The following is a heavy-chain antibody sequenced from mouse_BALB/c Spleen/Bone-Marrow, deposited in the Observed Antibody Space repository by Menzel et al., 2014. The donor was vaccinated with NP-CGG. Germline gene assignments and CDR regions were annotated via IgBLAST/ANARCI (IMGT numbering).Heavy chain of an antibody. CDR3: ARQLLRYYFDY. D-gene: IGHD1-1*01. CDR1: GSTFSSYA. CDR2: ISSGGSYT. Sequence: EVKLVESGGGLVKPGGSLKLSCAASGSTFSSYAMSWVRQTPEKRLEWVATISSGGSYTYYPDSVKGRFTISRDNAKNTLYLQMSSLRSEDTAMYYCARQLLRYYFDYWGQGTTLTVSS. J-gene: IGHJ2*01. V-gene: IGHV5-9-3*01.